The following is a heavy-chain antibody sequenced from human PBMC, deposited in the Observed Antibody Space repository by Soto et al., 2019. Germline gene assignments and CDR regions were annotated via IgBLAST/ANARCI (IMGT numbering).Heavy chain of an antibody. CDR1: GFAFSEYS. D-gene: IGHD3-10*01. CDR3: AREEVRGIIRWFDP. V-gene: IGHV3-21*06. Sequence: LRLSCAASGFAFSEYSMAWVRQAPGKGPEWVSYISGSSGVIYYVDSVKGRFTVSRGNAKNSLFLQMNSLRQEDTAVYYCAREEVRGIIRWFDPWGQGTRVTVPS. J-gene: IGHJ5*02. CDR2: ISGSSGVI.